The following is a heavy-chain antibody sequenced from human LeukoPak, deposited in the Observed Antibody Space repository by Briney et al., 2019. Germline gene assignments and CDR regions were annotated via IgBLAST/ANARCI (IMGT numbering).Heavy chain of an antibody. Sequence: PGRTLRLSCEASGFNFRDYGMNWVRQAPGKGLEWVSGITASARTTSYADSVKGRFTIYSDNSKNTLSLQMSSLRAEDAAVYYCAKDLDGSGMYGGTDSWGQGTPVTVSS. CDR1: GFNFRDYG. D-gene: IGHD6-19*01. J-gene: IGHJ4*02. CDR3: AKDLDGSGMYGGTDS. V-gene: IGHV3-23*01. CDR2: ITASARTT.